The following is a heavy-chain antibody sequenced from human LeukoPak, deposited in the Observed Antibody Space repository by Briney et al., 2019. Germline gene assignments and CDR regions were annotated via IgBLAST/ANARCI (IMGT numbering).Heavy chain of an antibody. CDR3: ARARGITVAGTVVFDY. J-gene: IGHJ4*02. CDR2: ISYDGSNK. V-gene: IGHV3-30-3*01. CDR1: GFPFSTYA. Sequence: PGRSLRLSCAASGFPFSTYAMHWARQAPGEGLEGVGVISYDGSNKYYADSVKGRFTISRDNSKSTLYLQMNSLRAEDTAVYYCARARGITVAGTVVFDYWGQGTLVTVSS. D-gene: IGHD6-19*01.